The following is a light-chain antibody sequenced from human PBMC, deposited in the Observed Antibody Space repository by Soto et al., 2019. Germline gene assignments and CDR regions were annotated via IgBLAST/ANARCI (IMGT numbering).Light chain of an antibody. J-gene: IGKJ1*01. CDR3: LQSNSYPWT. CDR2: KAS. CDR1: QSISGW. Sequence: DIQMTQSPSTLSASVGDRVTITCRASQSISGWLAWYQQKPEKAPNLLIYKASTLESGVPSRFSGSGSGTEFTLTISSLQPDDFATYYCLQSNSYPWTFGQGTKVEIK. V-gene: IGKV1-5*03.